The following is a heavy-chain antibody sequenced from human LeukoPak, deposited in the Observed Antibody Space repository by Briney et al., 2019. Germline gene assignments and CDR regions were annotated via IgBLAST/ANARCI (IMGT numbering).Heavy chain of an antibody. D-gene: IGHD6-13*01. J-gene: IGHJ4*02. CDR3: ARGGIAAAGTFMFDY. CDR2: INHSGST. Sequence: PSETLSLTCAVYGGSFSGYYWSWIRQPPGKRLEWIGEINHSGSTNYNPSLKSRVTISVDTSKNQFSLKLSSVTAADTAVYYCARGGIAAAGTFMFDYWGQGTLVTVSS. V-gene: IGHV4-34*01. CDR1: GGSFSGYY.